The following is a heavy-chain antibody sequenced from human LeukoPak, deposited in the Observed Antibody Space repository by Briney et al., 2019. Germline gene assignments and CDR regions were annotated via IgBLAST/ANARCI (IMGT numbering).Heavy chain of an antibody. CDR1: GGSISSYY. Sequence: SETLSLTCTVSGGSISSYYWSWIRQPPGKGLEWIGYIYYSGSTNYNPSLKSRVTISVDTSKNQFSLKLSSVTAADTAVYYCARDSHRKRRDGYNSLDYWGQGTLVTVSS. CDR2: IYYSGST. CDR3: ARDSHRKRRDGYNSLDY. J-gene: IGHJ4*02. D-gene: IGHD5-24*01. V-gene: IGHV4-59*12.